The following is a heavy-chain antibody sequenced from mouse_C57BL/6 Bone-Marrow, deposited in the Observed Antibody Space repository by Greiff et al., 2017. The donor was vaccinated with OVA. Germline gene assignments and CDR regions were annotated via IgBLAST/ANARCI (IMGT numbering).Heavy chain of an antibody. CDR3: ERGSCSPRGFAG. D-gene: IGHD6-1*01. CDR1: GYTFTSYW. V-gene: IGHV1-61*01. J-gene: IGHJ3*01. Sequence: VQLQQPGAELVRPGSSVKLSCKASGYTFTSYWMDWVKQRPGQGLEWIGNIYPSDSETHYNQKFKDKATLTVDKSSSTAYMQLSSLTSEDSAVDSCERGSCSPRGFAGWGKGTLVTVSA. CDR2: IYPSDSET.